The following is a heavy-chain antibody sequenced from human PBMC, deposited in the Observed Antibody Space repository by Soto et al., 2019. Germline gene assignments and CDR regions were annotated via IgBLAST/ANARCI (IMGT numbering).Heavy chain of an antibody. CDR2: IYYSGST. V-gene: IGHV4-59*08. CDR3: ARIRGLLPDY. D-gene: IGHD2-15*01. Sequence: SETLSLTCPFSGFTISSYYWSWIRQPPGKGLEWIGYIYYSGSTNYNPSLKSRVTISVDTSKNQFSLKLSSVTAADTAVYYCARIRGLLPDYWGQGTLVTVSS. CDR1: GFTISSYY. J-gene: IGHJ4*02.